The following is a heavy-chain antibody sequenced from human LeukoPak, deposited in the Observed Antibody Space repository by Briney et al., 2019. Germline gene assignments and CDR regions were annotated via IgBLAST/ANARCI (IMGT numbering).Heavy chain of an antibody. J-gene: IGHJ6*03. CDR1: GGSISRYY. D-gene: IGHD3-10*01. CDR3: ARDASGYYDSGTYYNVYMDV. V-gene: IGHV4-59*12. CDR2: IYYSGST. Sequence: SETLSLTCTVSGGSISRYYWSWIRQPPGKGLEWIGYIYYSGSTNYNPSLKSRVTMSVDTSKNQFSLNLSSMTAADTAVYYCARDASGYYDSGTYYNVYMDVWGKGTTVTISS.